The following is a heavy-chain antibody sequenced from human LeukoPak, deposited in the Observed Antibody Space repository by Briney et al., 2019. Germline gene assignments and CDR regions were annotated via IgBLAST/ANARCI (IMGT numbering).Heavy chain of an antibody. Sequence: SETLSLTCTVSDGSISSSNCYWGWIRQPPGKGLEWLGTIYYTGSTYYNPSLKSRVTISVDTSKNQFSLKLNSVTAADTAVYYCARWGELTGFDYGGQGTLVTVSS. J-gene: IGHJ4*02. CDR1: DGSISSSNCY. CDR2: IYYTGST. V-gene: IGHV4-39*01. CDR3: ARWGELTGFDY. D-gene: IGHD1-26*01.